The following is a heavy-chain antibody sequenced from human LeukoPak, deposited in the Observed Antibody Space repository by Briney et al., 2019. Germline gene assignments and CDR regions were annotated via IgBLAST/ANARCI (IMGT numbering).Heavy chain of an antibody. Sequence: GGSLRLSCAASGFTVSSNYMSWVRQAPGKGLEWVSVIYSGGSTYYADSVKGRFTISRDNSKNTLYLQMNSLRAEDTAVYYCARSPPPGSLWFGELLCGMDVWGQGTTVTVPS. CDR1: GFTVSSNY. D-gene: IGHD3-10*01. V-gene: IGHV3-53*01. CDR3: ARSPPPGSLWFGELLCGMDV. J-gene: IGHJ6*02. CDR2: IYSGGST.